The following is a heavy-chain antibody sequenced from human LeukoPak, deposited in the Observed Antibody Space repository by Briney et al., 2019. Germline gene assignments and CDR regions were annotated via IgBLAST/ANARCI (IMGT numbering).Heavy chain of an antibody. Sequence: GGSLRLSCAASGFTFSSYAMSWVRQAPGKGLEWVSTISGSGGAGTYYADSVKGRFTISRDNSKNTLYLPMNSLRAEDTAVYYCVEDRGGSPFYGMDVWGQGTTVTVSS. CDR3: VEDRGGSPFYGMDV. V-gene: IGHV3-23*01. CDR2: ISGSGGAGT. CDR1: GFTFSSYA. D-gene: IGHD1-26*01. J-gene: IGHJ6*02.